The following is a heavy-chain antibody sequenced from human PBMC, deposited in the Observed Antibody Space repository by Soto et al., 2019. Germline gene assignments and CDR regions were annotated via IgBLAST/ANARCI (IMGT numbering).Heavy chain of an antibody. J-gene: IGHJ5*02. Sequence: SAKVSFKVSCYTFTRYTMNSVREAPGQRLDWMGWINPDNGNTKSSQKFQDRVIITRDTSASTAYMDLSSLRSEDTAVYYCARGIATGQLDPWGQGTLVTVSS. CDR1: CYTFTRYT. CDR3: ARGIATGQLDP. CDR2: INPDNGNT. D-gene: IGHD2-15*01. V-gene: IGHV1-3*01.